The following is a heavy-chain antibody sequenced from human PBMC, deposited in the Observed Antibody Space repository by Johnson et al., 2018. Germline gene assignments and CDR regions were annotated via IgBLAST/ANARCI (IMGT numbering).Heavy chain of an antibody. V-gene: IGHV3-30*18. D-gene: IGHD3-22*01. CDR2: ISYDGSNK. J-gene: IGHJ6*02. CDR3: AKPYYYDSSGYLDV. Sequence: VQLVESGGGVVQPGRSLRLSCAASGFTFSSYGMHWVRQAPGKGLEWVAVISYDGSNKYYADSVKGRFTISRDNSKNTLYLQMNSLRAEDTAVYYCAKPYYYDSSGYLDVWGQGTTVTVSS. CDR1: GFTFSSYG.